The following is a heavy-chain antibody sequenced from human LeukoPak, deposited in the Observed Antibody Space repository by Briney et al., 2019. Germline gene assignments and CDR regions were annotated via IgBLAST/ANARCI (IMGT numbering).Heavy chain of an antibody. J-gene: IGHJ4*02. CDR2: VNPRGST. Sequence: SEALSLTCAVYGTSFSTYYWNWIRQSPGEGLEWIGEVNPRGSTNYNPSLKTRVTISADTSKNQFSLRLTSVTAADTAVYYCASSPLWTIAARPLDNWGQGALVTVSS. D-gene: IGHD6-6*01. CDR3: ASSPLWTIAARPLDN. V-gene: IGHV4-34*01. CDR1: GTSFSTYY.